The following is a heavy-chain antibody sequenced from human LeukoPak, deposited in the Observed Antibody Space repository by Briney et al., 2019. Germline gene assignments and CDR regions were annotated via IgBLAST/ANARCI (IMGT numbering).Heavy chain of an antibody. CDR2: IIPIYGTT. CDR1: GGTFNNYA. Sequence: ASVKVSCKASGGTFNNYAISWVRQAPGLGLEWMGGIIPIYGTTNYAQKFQGRVTITADKSTSTAYMELSSLRSEDTAVYYCARNRIAVAGTDYWGQGTLVTVSS. J-gene: IGHJ4*02. D-gene: IGHD6-19*01. V-gene: IGHV1-69*06. CDR3: ARNRIAVAGTDY.